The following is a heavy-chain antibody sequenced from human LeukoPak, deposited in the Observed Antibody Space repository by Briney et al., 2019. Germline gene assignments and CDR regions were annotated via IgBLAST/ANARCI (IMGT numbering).Heavy chain of an antibody. J-gene: IGHJ4*02. CDR1: GFTFSNAW. Sequence: RGSLRLSCAASGFTFSNAWMSWVRQAPGKGLEWVGRIKSKTDGGTTDYAAPVKGRFIISRDDSKNMLYLQMNSLKTEDTAVYYCTTESDTAMVVDYWGQGTLVTVSS. D-gene: IGHD5-18*01. CDR3: TTESDTAMVVDY. CDR2: IKSKTDGGTT. V-gene: IGHV3-15*01.